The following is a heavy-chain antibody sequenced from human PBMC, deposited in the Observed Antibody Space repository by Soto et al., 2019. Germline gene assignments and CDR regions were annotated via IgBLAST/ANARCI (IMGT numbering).Heavy chain of an antibody. J-gene: IGHJ5*02. CDR1: GGSISSSGYW. V-gene: IGHV4-39*02. CDR3: AKRAYGDPFDP. D-gene: IGHD4-17*01. Sequence: SETLSLTCAVSGGSISSSGYWWGWIRQPPGKGLEWIATVYDTGHTFYNPSLKSRVTISADTSKNHFSLKLNSVTAADTAVYYCAKRAYGDPFDPWGQGALVTVPQ. CDR2: VYDTGHT.